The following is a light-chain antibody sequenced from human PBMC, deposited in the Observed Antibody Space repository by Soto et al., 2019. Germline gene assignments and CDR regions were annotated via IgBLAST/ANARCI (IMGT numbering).Light chain of an antibody. Sequence: QSVLTQPPSVSGAPGQRVTISCTGSSSNIGACYDVHWYQQLPGTAPKLLIYDNTNRPSGVPDRFSGSKSGTSASLAITGLQAEDEADYHCQSYDSSLSAFVFGTGTKLTVL. J-gene: IGLJ1*01. CDR1: SSNIGACYD. V-gene: IGLV1-40*01. CDR2: DNT. CDR3: QSYDSSLSAFV.